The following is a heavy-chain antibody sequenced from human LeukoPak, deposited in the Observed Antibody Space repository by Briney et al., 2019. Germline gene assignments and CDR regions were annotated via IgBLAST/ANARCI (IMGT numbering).Heavy chain of an antibody. CDR1: GGSIGSYY. D-gene: IGHD3-3*01. CDR3: AGGNYDFWSGHPNWFDP. V-gene: IGHV4-59*01. CDR2: MHFSGST. J-gene: IGHJ5*02. Sequence: SETLSLTCTVSGGSIGSYYWSWMRQPPGKGLEWIGYMHFSGSTNYNPSLMSRVTISLDASKNQFSLKLISVTAADTAVYYCAGGNYDFWSGHPNWFDPWGQGTLVTVSS.